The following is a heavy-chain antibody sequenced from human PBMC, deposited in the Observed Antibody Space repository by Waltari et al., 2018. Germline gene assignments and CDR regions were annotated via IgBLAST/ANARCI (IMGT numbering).Heavy chain of an antibody. CDR2: INPNSGGT. CDR3: ARGAISSSPNDY. V-gene: IGHV1-2*02. CDR1: GYTFTGYY. Sequence: QVQLVQSGAEVKKPGASVKVSCKASGYTFTGYYMHWVRQAPGQGLEWMGWINPNSGGTNYAQKFQGRVTITRDTSASTAYMELSSLRSEDMAVYYCARGAISSSPNDYWGQGTLVTVSS. D-gene: IGHD6-6*01. J-gene: IGHJ4*02.